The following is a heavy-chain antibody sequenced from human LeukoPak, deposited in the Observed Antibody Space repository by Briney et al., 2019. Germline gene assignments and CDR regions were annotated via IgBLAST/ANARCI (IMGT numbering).Heavy chain of an antibody. CDR3: ARPAGGNRYGSLYY. D-gene: IGHD5-18*01. J-gene: IGHJ4*02. V-gene: IGHV5-51*01. Sequence: GESLKISCKGSGYSFSSYWIGWVRQMPGQGLEWMGIIYPGDYDTRHSPSFQGQVTISADKSISTAYLQWGSLKAWGAAIYYGARPAGGNRYGSLYYWGQGTLVTVS. CDR2: IYPGDYDT. CDR1: GYSFSSYW.